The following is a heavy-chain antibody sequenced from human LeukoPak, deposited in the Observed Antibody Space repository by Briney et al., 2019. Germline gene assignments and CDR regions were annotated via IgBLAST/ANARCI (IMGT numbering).Heavy chain of an antibody. D-gene: IGHD1-1*01. CDR1: GFTFSSFW. Sequence: GVLRLSCAASGFTFSSFWMGWVRQAPGKGLEWVASIKYDESEKHHVDSVKGRFTISRDNAKNSLYLQMNSLRAEDTAVYFCARITTNGYFEYWGQGTLVTVSS. CDR2: IKYDESEK. CDR3: ARITTNGYFEY. V-gene: IGHV3-7*01. J-gene: IGHJ4*02.